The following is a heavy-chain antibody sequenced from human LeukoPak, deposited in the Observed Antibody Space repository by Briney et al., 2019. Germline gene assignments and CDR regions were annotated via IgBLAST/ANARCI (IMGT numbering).Heavy chain of an antibody. CDR2: ISSSGSTI. J-gene: IGHJ4*02. D-gene: IGHD3-22*01. V-gene: IGHV3-48*03. Sequence: GGSLRLSCAASGFTLSSYEMNWVRQAPGKGLEWVSYISSSGSTIYYADSVKGRFTISRGNAKNSLYLQMNSLRAEDTAVYYCARVGSYYDSSGYYSTTSYYFDYWGQGTLVTVSS. CDR1: GFTLSSYE. CDR3: ARVGSYYDSSGYYSTTSYYFDY.